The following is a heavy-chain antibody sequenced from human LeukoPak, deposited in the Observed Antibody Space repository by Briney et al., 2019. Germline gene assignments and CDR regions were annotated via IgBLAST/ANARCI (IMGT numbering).Heavy chain of an antibody. CDR1: GGSISSGSYY. CDR3: ARVALDAFDI. V-gene: IGHV4-61*02. CDR2: IYTSGST. J-gene: IGHJ3*02. Sequence: KASETLSLTCTVSGGSISSGSYYWSWIRQPAGKGLEWIGRIYTSGSTNYNPSLKRRVTISVDTSKNQFSLKLSSVTAADTAVYYCARVALDAFDIWGQGTMVTVSS.